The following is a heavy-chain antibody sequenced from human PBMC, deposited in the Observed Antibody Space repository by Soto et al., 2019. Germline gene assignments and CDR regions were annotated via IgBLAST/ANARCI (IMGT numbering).Heavy chain of an antibody. D-gene: IGHD3-22*01. CDR1: GYSFTSYW. Sequence: GESLKISCKGSGYSFTSYWIGWVRQMPGKGLEWMGIIYPGDSDTRYSPSFQGQVTISADKSSSTAYLQWSSLKASDTAMYYCARSLYDSSGYYYRGDYFDYWGQGTLVTVSS. J-gene: IGHJ4*02. CDR3: ARSLYDSSGYYYRGDYFDY. V-gene: IGHV5-51*01. CDR2: IYPGDSDT.